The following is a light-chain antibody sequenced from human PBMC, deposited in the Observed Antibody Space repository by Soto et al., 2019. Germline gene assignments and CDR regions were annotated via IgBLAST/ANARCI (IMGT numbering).Light chain of an antibody. V-gene: IGLV2-8*01. CDR3: TSYAGGNNV. Sequence: QSALTQPPSASGSPGQSVTISCTVTSSDVGGYNYVSWYQQHPGKVPKLMVYEVNKRPSGVPDRFSGSKSGNTASLTVSGLKAEDEADYYCTSYAGGNNVFGTGTKVTAL. J-gene: IGLJ1*01. CDR2: EVN. CDR1: SSDVGGYNY.